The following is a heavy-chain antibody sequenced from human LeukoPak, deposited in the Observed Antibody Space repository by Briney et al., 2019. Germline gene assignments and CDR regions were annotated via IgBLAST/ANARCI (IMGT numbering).Heavy chain of an antibody. CDR2: ISGSGYNL. V-gene: IGHV3-23*01. Sequence: GGSLRLSCAASGFTFRNFAMSWVRQAPGKGLEWVSVISGSGYNLYYADSVRGRFTISRDNAKNSLYLQMNSLRAEDTALYYCVKDRPNWATDHWGQGTLVTVSS. CDR3: VKDRPNWATDH. J-gene: IGHJ5*02. CDR1: GFTFRNFA. D-gene: IGHD7-27*01.